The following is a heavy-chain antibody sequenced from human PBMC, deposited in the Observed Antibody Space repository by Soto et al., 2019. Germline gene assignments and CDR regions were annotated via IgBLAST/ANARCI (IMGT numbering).Heavy chain of an antibody. CDR3: AKYYQVLIIEYFDY. Sequence: PGGSLRLSCAASGFTFSTYSITWVRQAPGKGLEWVAGITGSGDYTYYEDSVKGRFTVSRDNSKNTLYLQMNSLRVEDTAVYYCAKYYQVLIIEYFDYWGQGTLVTVSS. CDR2: ITGSGDYT. J-gene: IGHJ4*02. CDR1: GFTFSTYS. D-gene: IGHD3-3*01. V-gene: IGHV3-23*01.